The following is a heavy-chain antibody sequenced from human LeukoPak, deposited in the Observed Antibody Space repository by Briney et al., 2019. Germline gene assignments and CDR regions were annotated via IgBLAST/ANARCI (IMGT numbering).Heavy chain of an antibody. CDR3: ARENQAGSYAFDI. CDR2: IYYSGST. J-gene: IGHJ3*02. Sequence: SETLSLTCTVSGGSISSYYWSWIRQPPGKGLEWIGYIYYSGSTNYNPSLKSRDTISVDTSKNQFSLKLSSVTAADTAVYYCARENQAGSYAFDIWGQGTMVTVSS. D-gene: IGHD6-19*01. CDR1: GGSISSYY. V-gene: IGHV4-59*01.